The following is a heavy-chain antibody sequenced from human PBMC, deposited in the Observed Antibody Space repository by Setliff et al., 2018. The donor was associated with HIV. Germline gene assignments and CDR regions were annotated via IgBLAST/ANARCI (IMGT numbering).Heavy chain of an antibody. V-gene: IGHV3-48*03. D-gene: IGHD3-22*01. Sequence: PGGSLRPSCAASGFTFSNYEMNWVRQAPGKGLEWVSSITSNLRYIYADSVKGRFTISRDNTKNSLYLQMNSLRAEDTAVYYCAKGDSFVYSYVYPDYWGQGTLVTVSS. CDR1: GFTFSNYE. CDR3: AKGDSFVYSYVYPDY. J-gene: IGHJ4*02. CDR2: ITSNLRYI.